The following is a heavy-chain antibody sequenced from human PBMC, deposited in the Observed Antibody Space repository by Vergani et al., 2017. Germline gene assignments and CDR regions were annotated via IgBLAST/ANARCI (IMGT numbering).Heavy chain of an antibody. V-gene: IGHV4-39*07. D-gene: IGHD5-24*01. Sequence: QLQLQESGPGLVKHSETLSLTCTVSGGSISSSSYYWGWIRQPPGKGLEWIGSIYYSGSTYYNPSLKSRVTISVDTSKNQFSLKLSSVTAADTAVYYCARVRDGYNPNWFDPWGQGTLVTVSS. CDR1: GGSISSSSYY. CDR3: ARVRDGYNPNWFDP. J-gene: IGHJ5*02. CDR2: IYYSGST.